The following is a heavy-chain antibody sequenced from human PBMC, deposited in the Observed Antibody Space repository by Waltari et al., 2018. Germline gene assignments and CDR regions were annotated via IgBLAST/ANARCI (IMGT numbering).Heavy chain of an antibody. CDR3: ARDGARGYSGYDFSY. V-gene: IGHV4-61*01. D-gene: IGHD5-12*01. J-gene: IGHJ4*02. CDR2: IYYSGST. Sequence: QVQLQESGPGLVKPSETLSLTCTVSGGSVSSGSYDWSWSRQPPGKGLEWIGYIYYSGSTNYNPSLKSRVTISVDTSKNQFSLKLSSVTAADTAVYYCARDGARGYSGYDFSYWGQGTLVTVSS. CDR1: GGSVSSGSYD.